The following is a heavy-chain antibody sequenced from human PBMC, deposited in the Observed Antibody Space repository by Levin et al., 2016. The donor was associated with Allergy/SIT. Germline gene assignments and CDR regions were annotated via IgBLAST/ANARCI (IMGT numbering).Heavy chain of an antibody. CDR1: GFTFSIYG. CDR3: ARDRIVGASFDY. Sequence: GESLKISCAASGFTFSIYGMHWVRQAPGKGLEWVAIIWYDGSKKFYADSVKGRFTISRDNSNNTVYLQMNSLRAEDTAVYYCARDRIVGASFDYWGQGTLVTVSS. D-gene: IGHD1-26*01. J-gene: IGHJ4*02. CDR2: IWYDGSKK. V-gene: IGHV3-33*01.